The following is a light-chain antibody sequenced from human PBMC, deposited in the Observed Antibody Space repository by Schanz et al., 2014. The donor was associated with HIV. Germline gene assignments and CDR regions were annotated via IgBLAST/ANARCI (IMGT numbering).Light chain of an antibody. J-gene: IGKJ5*01. CDR3: QQYNLWPIT. CDR2: DAS. V-gene: IGKV3-15*01. Sequence: EIVMTQSPATLSVSPGERATLSCRASQRVSSNLAWSQQKPGQPPGLLISDASTRATGIPARFSGRGSGTEFTLTISSLQPEDFVVYYCQQYNLWPITFGQGTRL. CDR1: QRVSSN.